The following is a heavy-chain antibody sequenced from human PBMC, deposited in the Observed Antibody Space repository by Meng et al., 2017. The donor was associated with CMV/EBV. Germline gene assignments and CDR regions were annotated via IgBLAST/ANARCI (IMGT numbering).Heavy chain of an antibody. CDR2: ISSSSSYI. J-gene: IGHJ6*02. CDR1: GFTFSSYS. D-gene: IGHD2-21*01. V-gene: IGHV3-21*01. CDR3: ARDRGGDGCGGDCYYYYYGMDV. Sequence: GESLKISCAASGFTFSSYSMNWVRQAPGKGLEWVSSISSSSSYIYYADPVKGRFTISRDNAKNSLYLQMNSLRAEDTAVYYCARDRGGDGCGGDCYYYYYGMDVWGQGTTVTVSS.